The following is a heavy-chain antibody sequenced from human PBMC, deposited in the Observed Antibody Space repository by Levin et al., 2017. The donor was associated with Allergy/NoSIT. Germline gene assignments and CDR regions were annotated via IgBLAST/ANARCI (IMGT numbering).Heavy chain of an antibody. CDR1: GFTFSSYG. CDR2: ISYDGSNK. CDR3: AKEKRSDSLCDY. V-gene: IGHV3-30*18. D-gene: IGHD2-21*02. J-gene: IGHJ4*02. Sequence: GGSLRLSCAASGFTFSSYGMHWVRQAPGKGLEWVAVISYDGSNKYYADSVKGRFTISRDNSKNTLYLQMNSLRAEDTAVYYCAKEKRSDSLCDYWGQGTLVTVSS.